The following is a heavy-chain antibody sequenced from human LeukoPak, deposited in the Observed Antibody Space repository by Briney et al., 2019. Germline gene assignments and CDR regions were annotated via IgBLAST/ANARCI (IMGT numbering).Heavy chain of an antibody. D-gene: IGHD5-12*01. V-gene: IGHV3-7*01. J-gene: IGHJ1*01. CDR3: ARDSPGYGAYVS. Sequence: GGSLRLSCAASGFTYSTYWMTWVRQAPGKGLEWVANIKEDGSREYYVDSVKGRFTISRDNAKNSLYLQMDSLTAEDTAVYYCARDSPGYGAYVSWGQGTLVSVSS. CDR2: IKEDGSRE. CDR1: GFTYSTYW.